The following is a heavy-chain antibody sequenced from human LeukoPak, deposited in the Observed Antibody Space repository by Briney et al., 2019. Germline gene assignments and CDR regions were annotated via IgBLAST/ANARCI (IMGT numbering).Heavy chain of an antibody. CDR1: GGTFSSYA. CDR3: ARGWSENNWFDP. Sequence: SVKVSCEASGGTFSSYAISWVRQAPGQGLEWMGRIIPILGIANYAQKFQGRVTITADKSTSTAYMELSSLRSEDTAVYYCARGWSENNWFDPWGQGTLVTVSS. J-gene: IGHJ5*02. D-gene: IGHD2-8*01. V-gene: IGHV1-69*04. CDR2: IIPILGIA.